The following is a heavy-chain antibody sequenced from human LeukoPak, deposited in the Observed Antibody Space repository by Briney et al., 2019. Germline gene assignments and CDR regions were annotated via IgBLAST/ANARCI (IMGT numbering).Heavy chain of an antibody. V-gene: IGHV3-30*04. Sequence: QSGGSLRLSCAASGFTFSSYVMHWVRQAPGKGLEWVAVISYDGSNKYYADSVKGRFTISRDNSKNTLYLQMNSLRAEDTAVYYCARDPDSGYGAFDYWGQGTLVTVSS. D-gene: IGHD5-12*01. J-gene: IGHJ4*02. CDR1: GFTFSSYV. CDR3: ARDPDSGYGAFDY. CDR2: ISYDGSNK.